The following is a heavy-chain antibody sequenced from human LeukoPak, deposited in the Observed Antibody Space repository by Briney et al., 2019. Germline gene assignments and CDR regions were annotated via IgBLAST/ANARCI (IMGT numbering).Heavy chain of an antibody. D-gene: IGHD3-10*01. V-gene: IGHV4-39*01. CDR1: GDSINSLDL. Sequence: SGTLSLTCTVSGDSINSLDLWSWVRQPPGKGLEWIGSIYDSGSTYYNPSLKSRVTISVDTSKNQFSLKLNSVTAADTAVYYCARHYGPWGQGTLVTVSS. CDR3: ARHYGP. CDR2: IYDSGST. J-gene: IGHJ5*02.